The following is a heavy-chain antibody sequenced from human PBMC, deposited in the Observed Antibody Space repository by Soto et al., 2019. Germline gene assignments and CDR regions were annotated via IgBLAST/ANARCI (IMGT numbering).Heavy chain of an antibody. CDR3: ARDSLVVVAATPRWFDT. J-gene: IGHJ5*02. CDR1: GGTFSSYA. Sequence: QVQLVQSGAEVKKPGSSVKVSCKSSGGTFSSYAFSWVRQAPGQGLEWMGGIIPIFGTANYAQKFRGRVTITADESTSTAYMELSSLRFEDTAVYYCARDSLVVVAATPRWFDTWGQGTLVTVSS. D-gene: IGHD2-15*01. CDR2: IIPIFGTA. V-gene: IGHV1-69*01.